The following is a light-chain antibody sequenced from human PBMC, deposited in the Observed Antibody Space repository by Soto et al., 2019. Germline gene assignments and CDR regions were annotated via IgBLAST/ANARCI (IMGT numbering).Light chain of an antibody. J-gene: IGKJ5*01. CDR2: GAF. CDR1: QSVRSN. Sequence: EIVMTQSPVTLSVSPGERATLSCRASQSVRSNLAWYQQKPGQAPSLLIYGAFTRATGIPTRFSGTGSGTEFTLTISRLEPEDFALYYCQQYGPSLITFGQGTRLEIK. CDR3: QQYGPSLIT. V-gene: IGKV3-15*01.